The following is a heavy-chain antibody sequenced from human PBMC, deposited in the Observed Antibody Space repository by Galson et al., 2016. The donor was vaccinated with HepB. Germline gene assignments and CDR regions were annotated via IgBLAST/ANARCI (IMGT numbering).Heavy chain of an antibody. V-gene: IGHV3-21*01. J-gene: IGHJ3*02. Sequence: SLRLSCAASGFTFSSYTMNWVRQAPGKGLEWVSSISRSSSYIYYADSVKGRFTISRDNSKNSLYLQMNSPRAEDTAVYYCARGGYDFWSGYYPLDAFDIWGQGTMVTVSS. CDR2: ISRSSSYI. D-gene: IGHD3-3*01. CDR3: ARGGYDFWSGYYPLDAFDI. CDR1: GFTFSSYT.